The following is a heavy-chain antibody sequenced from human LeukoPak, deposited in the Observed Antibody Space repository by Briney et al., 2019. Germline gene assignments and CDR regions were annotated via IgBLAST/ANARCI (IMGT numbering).Heavy chain of an antibody. J-gene: IGHJ3*02. CDR1: GGSISSYY. V-gene: IGHV4-59*01. CDR3: ARGADFWSGLRDPDAFDI. D-gene: IGHD3-3*01. Sequence: SQTLSLTCTVSGGSISSYYWSWIRQPPGKGLEWIGYIYYSGSTNYNPSLKSRVTISVDTSKNQFSLKLSSVTAADTAVYYCARGADFWSGLRDPDAFDIWGQGTMVTVSS. CDR2: IYYSGST.